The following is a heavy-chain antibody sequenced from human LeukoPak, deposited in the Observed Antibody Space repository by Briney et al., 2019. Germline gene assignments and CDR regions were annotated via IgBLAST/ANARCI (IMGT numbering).Heavy chain of an antibody. CDR2: ISTYNANT. Sequence: ASVKVSCKASGYSFTSYGISWVRQAPGQGLEWMGWISTYNANTNYALKLQGRVTLTTDTSTSTAYMELKSLRSDDTAVYYCAREECSIGVCYPSGYWGQGTLVTASS. J-gene: IGHJ4*02. D-gene: IGHD2-8*01. CDR3: AREECSIGVCYPSGY. CDR1: GYSFTSYG. V-gene: IGHV1-18*01.